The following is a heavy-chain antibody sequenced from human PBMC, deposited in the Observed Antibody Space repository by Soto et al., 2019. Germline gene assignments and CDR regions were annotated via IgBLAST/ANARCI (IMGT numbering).Heavy chain of an antibody. J-gene: IGHJ5*02. CDR3: ARRSVSETNYFDP. Sequence: SGPTLVNPTQTLTLTCTFSAFSLRTNEMGVGWIRQPPGKALEWLALFFWDDDKHTNPSLSARLTITKDTSKNQVVLTMTNMEPVDTATYYCARRSVSETNYFDPWGQGILVTVSS. CDR1: AFSLRTNEMG. CDR2: FFWDDDK. V-gene: IGHV2-5*02.